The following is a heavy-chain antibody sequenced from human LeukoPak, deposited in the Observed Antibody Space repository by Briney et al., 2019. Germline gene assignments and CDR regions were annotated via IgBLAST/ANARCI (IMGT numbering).Heavy chain of an antibody. CDR3: AREEEMATNTDY. Sequence: GGSLRLSCAASGFTFRCHWMHWVRQAPGKGLVWVSRINGDGSATYYADSVKGRFSISRDNPKNTLYLHMHSLRADDTAVYYCAREEEMATNTDYWGQGTLVTVSS. J-gene: IGHJ4*02. CDR2: INGDGSAT. D-gene: IGHD5-24*01. CDR1: GFTFRCHW. V-gene: IGHV3-74*01.